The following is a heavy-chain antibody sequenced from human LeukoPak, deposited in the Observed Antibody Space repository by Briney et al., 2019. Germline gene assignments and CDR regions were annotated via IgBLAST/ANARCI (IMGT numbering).Heavy chain of an antibody. Sequence: SETLSLTCTVSGGSISSSSYYWSWIRQPPGKGLEWIGYIYYSGSTNYNPSLKSRVTISVDTSKNQFSLRLSSVTAADTAVYYCARVTGYMIEDYFDYWGQGTLVTVSS. V-gene: IGHV4-61*01. J-gene: IGHJ4*02. CDR3: ARVTGYMIEDYFDY. CDR2: IYYSGST. D-gene: IGHD3-22*01. CDR1: GGSISSSSYY.